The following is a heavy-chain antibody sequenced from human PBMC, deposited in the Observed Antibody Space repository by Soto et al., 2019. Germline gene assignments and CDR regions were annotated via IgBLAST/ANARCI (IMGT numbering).Heavy chain of an antibody. CDR1: GGSISSYY. D-gene: IGHD1-26*01. J-gene: IGHJ6*02. CDR2: IYYSGNT. V-gene: IGHV4-59*12. Sequence: PSETLSLTCTVSGGSISSYYWSWIRQPPRKGLEWIGYIYYSGNTNYNPSLKSRVTISVDTSKNQFSLKLSSVTAADTAVYYCARNGGTSPARYGXDVWGQGTTVTVSS. CDR3: ARNGGTSPARYGXDV.